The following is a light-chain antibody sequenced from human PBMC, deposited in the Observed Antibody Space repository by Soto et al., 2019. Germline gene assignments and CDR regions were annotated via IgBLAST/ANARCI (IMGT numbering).Light chain of an antibody. CDR3: KQLNSSPWT. CDR2: AAS. Sequence: DIQLTQSPSFLSASVGDRVTITCRASEAISSYLAWYQQKSGKAPKLLIYAASTLQSGGPPRFSGSGSGTEFTLTISSLQPEDFATYYCKQLNSSPWTFGQGTKVEIK. CDR1: EAISSY. V-gene: IGKV1-9*01. J-gene: IGKJ1*01.